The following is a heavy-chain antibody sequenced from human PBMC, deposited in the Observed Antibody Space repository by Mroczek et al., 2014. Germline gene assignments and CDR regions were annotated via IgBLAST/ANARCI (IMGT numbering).Heavy chain of an antibody. CDR1: GFTFSSYS. J-gene: IGHJ3*02. D-gene: IGHD2-15*01. CDR2: ISSSSSYI. CDR3: ARGLGSGPGLAFDI. Sequence: EVQLVESGGGLVKPGGSLRLSCAASGFTFSSYSMNWVRQAPGKGLEWVSSISSSSSYIYYADSVKGRFTISRDNAKNSLYLQMNSLRAEDTAVYYYARGLGSGPGLAFDIWGQGTMVTVSS. V-gene: IGHV3-21*01.